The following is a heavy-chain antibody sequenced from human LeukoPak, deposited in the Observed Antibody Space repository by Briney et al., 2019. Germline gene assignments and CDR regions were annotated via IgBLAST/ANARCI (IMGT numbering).Heavy chain of an antibody. CDR3: AKTCGGDCYSDFQH. CDR1: GFTFSSYA. J-gene: IGHJ1*01. Sequence: PGGSLRLSCAASGFTFSSYAMSWVRQAPGKGLEWVSAISGSGGSTYYADSVKGRFTISRDNSKNTLYLQMKSLRAEDTAVYYCAKTCGGDCYSDFQHWGQGTLVTVSS. CDR2: ISGSGGST. V-gene: IGHV3-23*01. D-gene: IGHD2-21*02.